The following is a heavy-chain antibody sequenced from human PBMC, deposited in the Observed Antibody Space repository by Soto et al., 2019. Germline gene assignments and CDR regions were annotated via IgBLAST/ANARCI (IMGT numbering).Heavy chain of an antibody. D-gene: IGHD6-19*01. CDR3: ARRGSGWSDNWFDP. V-gene: IGHV5-51*01. CDR2: IYPGDSDT. CDR1: GFNFPTFC. Sequence: GESLKISCKHSGFNFPTFCIAWVRQMPGKGLEWMGIIYPGDSDTRYSPSFQGQVTISVDKSISTAYLQWSSLKASDTAMYYCARRGSGWSDNWFDPWGQRTLVTVSS. J-gene: IGHJ5*02.